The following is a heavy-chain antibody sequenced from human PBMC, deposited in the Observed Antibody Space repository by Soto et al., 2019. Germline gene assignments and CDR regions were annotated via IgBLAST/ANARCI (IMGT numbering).Heavy chain of an antibody. CDR3: ARHGGGYDYIWGSYRPVAFDI. CDR1: GGSISSYY. V-gene: IGHV4-59*08. Sequence: TLSLTCTVSGGSISSYYWSWIRQPPGKGLEWIGYIYYSGSTNYNPSLKSRVTISVDTSKNQFSLKLSSVTAADTAVYYCARHGGGYDYIWGSYRPVAFDIWGQGTMVTVSS. J-gene: IGHJ3*02. D-gene: IGHD3-16*02. CDR2: IYYSGST.